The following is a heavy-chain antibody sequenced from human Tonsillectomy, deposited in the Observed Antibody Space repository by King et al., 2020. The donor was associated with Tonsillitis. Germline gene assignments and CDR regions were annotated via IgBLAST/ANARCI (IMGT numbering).Heavy chain of an antibody. J-gene: IGHJ3*02. CDR1: GGSISSGGYY. Sequence: QLQESGPGLVKPSQNLSLTCTVSGGSISSGGYYWSWIRQHPGKGLEWIGYIHYSGSTYYNPSLKSRVIISVDTSKNQFSLKLSSVTAADTAVYYCARGSDCSSTSCYKGLGAFDIWGQGTVVTVSS. D-gene: IGHD2-2*02. CDR3: ARGSDCSSTSCYKGLGAFDI. CDR2: IHYSGST. V-gene: IGHV4-31*03.